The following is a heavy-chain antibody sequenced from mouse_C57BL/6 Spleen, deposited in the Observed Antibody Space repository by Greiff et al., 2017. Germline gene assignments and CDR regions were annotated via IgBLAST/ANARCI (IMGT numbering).Heavy chain of an antibody. D-gene: IGHD3-3*01. CDR2: IGGDGST. V-gene: IGHV2-3*01. CDR1: GFSLNSYG. J-gene: IGHJ4*01. CDR3: AKPLLGDYAKGY. Sequence: VQVVESGPGLVAPSQSLSITCTVSGFSLNSYGVSWVRQTPGQGLEWLGIIGGDGSTTDHSALISGLGTSKDNSNSKVVLKLNSLQTDETATYYCAKPLLGDYAKGYWGQGTSVTVSS.